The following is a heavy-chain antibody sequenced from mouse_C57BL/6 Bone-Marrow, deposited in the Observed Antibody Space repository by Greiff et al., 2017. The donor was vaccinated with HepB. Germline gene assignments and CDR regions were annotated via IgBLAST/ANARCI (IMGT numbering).Heavy chain of an antibody. V-gene: IGHV3-6*01. CDR1: GYSITSGYY. D-gene: IGHD2-4*01. CDR2: ISYDGSN. CDR3: ARDYDYYFDY. J-gene: IGHJ2*01. Sequence: EVQRVESGPGLVKPSQSLSLTCSVTGYSITSGYYWNWIRQFPGNKLEWMGYISYDGSNNYNPSLKNRISITRDTSKNQFFLKLNSVTTEDTATYYCARDYDYYFDYWGQGTTLTVSS.